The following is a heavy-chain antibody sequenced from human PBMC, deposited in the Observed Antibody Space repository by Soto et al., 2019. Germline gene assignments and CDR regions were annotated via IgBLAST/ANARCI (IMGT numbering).Heavy chain of an antibody. Sequence: EVQLVESGGGLVQPGGSLRLSCAASGFTFSSHWMHWVRQAPGKGLVCVSRINSDGSFTTYADSVKGRFTISRDNAKKTLDLQMKSLRRDDTAVYYCARDVVYGDYQADAFDIWGQGTMVTVSS. D-gene: IGHD4-17*01. J-gene: IGHJ3*02. CDR1: GFTFSSHW. CDR3: ARDVVYGDYQADAFDI. V-gene: IGHV3-74*01. CDR2: INSDGSFT.